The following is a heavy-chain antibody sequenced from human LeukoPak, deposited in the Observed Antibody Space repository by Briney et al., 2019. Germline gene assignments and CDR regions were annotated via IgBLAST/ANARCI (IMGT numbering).Heavy chain of an antibody. CDR2: ISYDGSKT. CDR3: ARSDYDILTGYYGNTPFDY. D-gene: IGHD3-9*01. J-gene: IGHJ4*02. Sequence: GGSLRLSCAVSGFTFSSFAVHWVCQAPGKGLEWVAVISYDGSKTYYADSVKGRFTISRDNSKNTLYLQMNSLRAEDTAVYYCARSDYDILTGYYGNTPFDYWGQGTLVTVSS. V-gene: IGHV3-30-3*01. CDR1: GFTFSSFA.